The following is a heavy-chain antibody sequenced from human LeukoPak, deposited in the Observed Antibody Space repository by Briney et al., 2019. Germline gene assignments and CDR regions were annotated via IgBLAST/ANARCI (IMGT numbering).Heavy chain of an antibody. CDR1: GFTFSSYA. J-gene: IGHJ4*02. V-gene: IGHV3-23*01. Sequence: GGSLRLSCAASGFTFSSYAMSWVRQAPGKGLEWVSAISGSGGSTYYADSVKGRFTISRDNSKNTLYLQMNSLRAEDTAVYYCAKDPPMPYSNYVALSGPGDYWGQGTLVTVSS. CDR3: AKDPPMPYSNYVALSGPGDY. D-gene: IGHD4-11*01. CDR2: ISGSGGST.